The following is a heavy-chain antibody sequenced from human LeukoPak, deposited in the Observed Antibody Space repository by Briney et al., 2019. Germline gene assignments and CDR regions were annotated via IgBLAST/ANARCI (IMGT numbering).Heavy chain of an antibody. J-gene: IGHJ5*02. D-gene: IGHD3-3*01. CDR3: ARDTYYDFWSSNWFDP. Sequence: SVKVSCKASGGTFSGYAISWVRQAPGQGLEWMGGIIPIFGTANYAQKFQGRVTITADESTSTAYMELSSLRSEDTAVYYCARDTYYDFWSSNWFDPWGQGTLVTVSS. CDR2: IIPIFGTA. CDR1: GGTFSGYA. V-gene: IGHV1-69*13.